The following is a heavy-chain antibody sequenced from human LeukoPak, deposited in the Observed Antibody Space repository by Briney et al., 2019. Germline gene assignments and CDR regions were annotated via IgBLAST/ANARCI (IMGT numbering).Heavy chain of an antibody. D-gene: IGHD3-10*01. Sequence: GGSLRLSCSASGFTFSSYAMSWVRQAPGKGLECVSAIRASGGTAYYADSVKGRFTISRDNSKNTLYLQMNSLRAEDTAVYYCAKEGRGSGGNKRYYYYYMDVWGKGTTVTISS. V-gene: IGHV3-23*01. J-gene: IGHJ6*03. CDR2: IRASGGTA. CDR3: AKEGRGSGGNKRYYYYYMDV. CDR1: GFTFSSYA.